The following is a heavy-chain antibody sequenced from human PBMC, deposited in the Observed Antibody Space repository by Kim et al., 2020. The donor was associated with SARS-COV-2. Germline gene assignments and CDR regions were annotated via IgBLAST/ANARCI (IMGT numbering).Heavy chain of an antibody. J-gene: IGHJ4*02. CDR3: ARWGVYGSGGGAFDY. Sequence: PSLKSRVTISVDTSKNQFSLKLSSVTAADTAVYYCARWGVYGSGGGAFDYWGQGTLVTVSS. D-gene: IGHD3-10*01. V-gene: IGHV4-39*01.